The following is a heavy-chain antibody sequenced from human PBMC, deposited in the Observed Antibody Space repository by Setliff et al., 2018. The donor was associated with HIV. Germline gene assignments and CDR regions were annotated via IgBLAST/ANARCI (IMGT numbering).Heavy chain of an antibody. CDR3: TRGPGGTVAKAVEAFDV. CDR2: VDYKGDT. Sequence: PSETLSLTCSISGATIHFHYWSWIRKPPGKGLEWIAYVDYKGDTEYNPSLRSRVSISRHVSTNQVSLTLTSATAADTAVYYCTRGPGGTVAKAVEAFDVWGQGAVVTRLL. CDR1: GATIHFHY. D-gene: IGHD1-1*01. V-gene: IGHV4-59*11. J-gene: IGHJ3*01.